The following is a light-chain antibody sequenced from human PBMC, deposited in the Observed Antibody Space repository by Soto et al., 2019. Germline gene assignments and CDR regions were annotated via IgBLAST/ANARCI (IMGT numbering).Light chain of an antibody. V-gene: IGKV3-15*01. CDR3: QQYNNWPPLT. CDR2: GAS. Sequence: EIVMTQSPATLSVSPGETAPPSGRASRSVSATLAGYQRKPGQVPRLLLYGASTRATGTPARFSGSGSGTEFTLTISSLQSEDFAVYYCQQYNNWPPLTFGGGTKVEIK. J-gene: IGKJ4*01. CDR1: RSVSAT.